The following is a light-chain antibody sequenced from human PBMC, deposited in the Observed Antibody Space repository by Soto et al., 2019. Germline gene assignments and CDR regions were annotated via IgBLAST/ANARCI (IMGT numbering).Light chain of an antibody. CDR2: AAS. J-gene: IGKJ1*01. Sequence: AIQMTQSPSSLSASVGDRVRITCRASQGIRNDLGWYQQKPGKAPKLLIYAASSLQSGVPSRFSGSGSGTDFTLTISSLQPEDFAVYYCQQYGSARTFGQGTKVDIK. CDR1: QGIRND. CDR3: QQYGSART. V-gene: IGKV1-6*01.